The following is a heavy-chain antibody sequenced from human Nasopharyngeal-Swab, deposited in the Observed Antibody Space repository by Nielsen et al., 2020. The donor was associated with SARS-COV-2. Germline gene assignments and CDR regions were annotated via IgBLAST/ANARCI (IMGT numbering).Heavy chain of an antibody. CDR1: GFTFSSYS. Sequence: GGSLRLSCAASGFTFSSYSMNWVRQAPGQGLEWVSGISWNSGRTGYADSVKGRFTISRDNAKNSLYLQMNSLRTEDTALYYCAKDWGSGTYRYSYMDVWGKGTTVTVSS. CDR2: ISWNSGRT. CDR3: AKDWGSGTYRYSYMDV. D-gene: IGHD1-26*01. V-gene: IGHV3-9*01. J-gene: IGHJ6*03.